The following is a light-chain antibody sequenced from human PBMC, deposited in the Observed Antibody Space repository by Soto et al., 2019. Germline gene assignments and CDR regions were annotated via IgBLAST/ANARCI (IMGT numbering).Light chain of an antibody. J-gene: IGKJ5*01. V-gene: IGKV1-5*03. CDR3: QQYNGT. CDR2: KAS. Sequence: DIQLTQSPSFLSASVGDRVTITCRASQGISSYLAWYQQKPGKAPKLLIYKASSLGSGVPSRFSGSGSGTEFTLTISSLQPDDFATYYCQQYNGTFGQGTRLENK. CDR1: QGISSY.